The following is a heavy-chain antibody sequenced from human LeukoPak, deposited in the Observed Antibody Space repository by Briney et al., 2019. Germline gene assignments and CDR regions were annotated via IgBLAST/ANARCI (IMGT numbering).Heavy chain of an antibody. V-gene: IGHV3-74*01. CDR3: AKSSGEQLVRRIDY. D-gene: IGHD6-13*01. J-gene: IGHJ4*02. Sequence: GGSLRLSCAASGITFSNYWMHWVRQAPGKGLVWVSRISSDGSSTNYADSVKGRFTISRDNSKNTLNLQMNSLRAEDTAVYYCAKSSGEQLVRRIDYWGQGTLVTVSS. CDR1: GITFSNYW. CDR2: ISSDGSST.